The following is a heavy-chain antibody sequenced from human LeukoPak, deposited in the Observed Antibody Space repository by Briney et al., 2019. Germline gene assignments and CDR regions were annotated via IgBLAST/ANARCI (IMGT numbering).Heavy chain of an antibody. CDR1: GGSISSYY. V-gene: IGHV4-59*01. J-gene: IGHJ4*02. CDR2: IYYSGIT. D-gene: IGHD2-2*01. Sequence: SETLSLTCTVSGGSISSYYWSWIGQPPGKGLEYIGYIYYSGITNYNPSLKSRVTISVDTSKNEYSLKLSSVTAADTAAYYCAKDRTLPYWGQGTLVTVSS. CDR3: AKDRTLPY.